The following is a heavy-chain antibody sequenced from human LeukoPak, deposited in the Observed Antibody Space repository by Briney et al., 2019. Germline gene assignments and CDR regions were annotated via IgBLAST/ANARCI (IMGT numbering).Heavy chain of an antibody. V-gene: IGHV3-53*01. D-gene: IGHD4-23*01. Sequence: GGSLRLSCAASGFTVSSNYMSWVRQAPGKGLEWVSVIYSGGSTYYADSVKGRFTFSRDNSKNTLYLQMNSLRAEDTAVYYCASYGGNSEDYFDYWGQGTLVTVSS. J-gene: IGHJ4*02. CDR3: ASYGGNSEDYFDY. CDR2: IYSGGST. CDR1: GFTVSSNY.